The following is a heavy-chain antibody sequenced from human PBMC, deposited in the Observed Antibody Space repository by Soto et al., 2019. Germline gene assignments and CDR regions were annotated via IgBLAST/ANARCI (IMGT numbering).Heavy chain of an antibody. CDR1: VGTLSSYA. V-gene: IGHV1-69*06. CDR3: ESGRIAVAETHYGMDV. Sequence: SVKLSCKASVGTLSSYAISWLRHAPRQGLEWMGGIIPIFGTANYAQKFQGRVTITADKSTSTAYIELSSLRSEDTDVYYCESGRIAVAETHYGMDVWAQGTTVTVYS. J-gene: IGHJ6*02. CDR2: IIPIFGTA. D-gene: IGHD6-19*01.